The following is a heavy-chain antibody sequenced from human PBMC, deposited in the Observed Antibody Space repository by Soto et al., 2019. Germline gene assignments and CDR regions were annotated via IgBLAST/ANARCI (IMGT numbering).Heavy chain of an antibody. CDR2: IYHSGAT. CDR1: RLSVTNNKY. V-gene: IGHV4-4*02. D-gene: IGHD2-15*01. CDR3: ARASRYCTAGGCSVTRDAFDV. J-gene: IGHJ3*01. Sequence: QAQLQESGPGLVRPSGTLSLTCTVSRLSVTNNKYWNWVRQSPGKALEWIGEIYHSGATYYNPSRSGRASISMCKAKNQISVDLTSVTAADTVVYYGARASRYCTAGGCSVTRDAFDVWGQDTLVTVSS.